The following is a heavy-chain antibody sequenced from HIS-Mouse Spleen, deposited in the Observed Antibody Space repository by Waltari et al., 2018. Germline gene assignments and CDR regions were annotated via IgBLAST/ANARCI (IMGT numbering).Heavy chain of an antibody. CDR2: IYYSGST. D-gene: IGHD6-13*01. CDR1: GGSTSSYY. V-gene: IGHV4-59*08. CDR3: ARHQSYSSSWYYYYYGMDV. Sequence: QVQLQESGPGLVKPSETLSLTCTVSGGSTSSYYWSWIRQPPGKGLEWIGYIYYSGSTNYNPSLKSRVTISVDTSKNQFSLKLSSVTAADTAVYYCARHQSYSSSWYYYYYGMDVWGQGTTVTVSS. J-gene: IGHJ6*02.